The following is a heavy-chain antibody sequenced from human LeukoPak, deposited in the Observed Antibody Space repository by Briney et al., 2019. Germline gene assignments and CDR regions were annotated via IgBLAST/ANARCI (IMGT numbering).Heavy chain of an antibody. Sequence: PGGSLRLSCAASGFTFSSYWMHWVRQAPGNGLVWVSRINSDESSTSYADSVKGRFTISIDNAKNTLYLQMNSLRAEDTAVYYCARARVVPAAIGAFDIWGQGTMVTVSS. D-gene: IGHD2-2*01. V-gene: IGHV3-74*01. CDR3: ARARVVPAAIGAFDI. J-gene: IGHJ3*02. CDR2: INSDESST. CDR1: GFTFSSYW.